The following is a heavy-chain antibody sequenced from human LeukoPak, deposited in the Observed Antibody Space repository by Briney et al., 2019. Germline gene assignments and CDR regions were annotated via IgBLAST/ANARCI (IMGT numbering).Heavy chain of an antibody. V-gene: IGHV1-69*13. CDR1: GGTFSSYA. J-gene: IGHJ4*02. Sequence: GASVKVSCKASGGTFSSYAISWVRQAPGQGLEWMGGIIPIFGTANYAQKFQGRVTITADESTSTAYMELSSLRSEDTAVYYCARDDNSSGWSGSGYWGQGTLVTVSS. D-gene: IGHD6-19*01. CDR3: ARDDNSSGWSGSGY. CDR2: IIPIFGTA.